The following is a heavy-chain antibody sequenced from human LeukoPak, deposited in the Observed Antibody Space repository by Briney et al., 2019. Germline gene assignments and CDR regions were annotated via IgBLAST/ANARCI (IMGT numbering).Heavy chain of an antibody. V-gene: IGHV3-21*01. CDR1: GFTFSSYS. D-gene: IGHD6-13*01. Sequence: GGSLRLSCAASGFTFSSYSMNWVRQAPGKGLEWVSSISSSSSYIYYADSVKGRFTISRDNAKNSLYLQMNSLRAEDTAVYYCARDGKDSSSWNYYYYMDVWGKGTTVTVSS. CDR3: ARDGKDSSSWNYYYYMDV. J-gene: IGHJ6*03. CDR2: ISSSSSYI.